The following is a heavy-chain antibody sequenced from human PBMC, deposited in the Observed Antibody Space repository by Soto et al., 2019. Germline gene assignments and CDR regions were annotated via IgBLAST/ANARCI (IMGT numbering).Heavy chain of an antibody. CDR3: AHCTLHDYGDYDPGTSXVFDS. V-gene: IGHV2-5*02. J-gene: IGHJ4*02. D-gene: IGHD4-17*01. CDR1: GXSLSNSGVG. Sequence: QITLKESGPSPVXXTQXXXXTXTFSGXSLSNSGVGVAWIRQPPGKALEWLALIYGDNGKRYSPSLKTRLTITKDTSKNQLVLTMTNMDPVDTATYYCAHCTLHDYGDYDPGTSXVFDSWGQGTLVTVSS. CDR2: IYGDNGK.